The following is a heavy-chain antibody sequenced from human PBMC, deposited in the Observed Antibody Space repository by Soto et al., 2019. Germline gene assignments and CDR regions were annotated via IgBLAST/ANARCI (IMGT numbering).Heavy chain of an antibody. D-gene: IGHD6-13*01. J-gene: IGHJ5*02. CDR1: GGSISGSIFY. Sequence: SETLSLSCFVSGGSISGSIFYWGWLRQSPGKGLGWIGSINYSGTTYYSPSLSSRVTVSVDTSKNQFSLNLASVTAADSAVYYCARGARSSSWTAWFDPWGQGTLVTVSS. CDR3: ARGARSSSWTAWFDP. V-gene: IGHV4-39*01. CDR2: INYSGTT.